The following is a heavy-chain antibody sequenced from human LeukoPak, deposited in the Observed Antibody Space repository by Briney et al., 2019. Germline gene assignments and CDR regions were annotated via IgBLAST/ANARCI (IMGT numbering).Heavy chain of an antibody. D-gene: IGHD5-18*01. J-gene: IGHJ4*02. CDR2: IYYSGST. CDR3: ARGVDTSIRYYFDY. Sequence: PSETLSLTCTVSGGSMSSYYWHWVRQPPGKGLEYIGHIYYSGSTNYNSSLKSRLTISVDTSKNQFSLKLSSVTAADTAVYYCARGVDTSIRYYFDYWGQGTLSPSPQ. CDR1: GGSMSSYY. V-gene: IGHV4-59*01.